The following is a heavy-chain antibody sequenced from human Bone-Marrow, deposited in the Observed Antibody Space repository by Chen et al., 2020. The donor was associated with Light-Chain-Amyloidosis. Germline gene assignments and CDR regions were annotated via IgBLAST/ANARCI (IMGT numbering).Heavy chain of an antibody. CDR2: ISGSGGSR. CDR1: GFAFSSSA. J-gene: IGHJ3*02. V-gene: IGHV3-23*04. D-gene: IGHD3-9*01. CDR3: AKDISYDDILPGYPADAFDI. Sequence: EVQLVESGGGLLQRGGSLRLSCAASGFAFSSSAMSWARQAPGKGLEWVSTISGSGGSRYYGDSVKGRLTISRDNSKNALFLQMNSLRAEDTAVYYCAKDISYDDILPGYPADAFDIWGQGTMVTVSS.